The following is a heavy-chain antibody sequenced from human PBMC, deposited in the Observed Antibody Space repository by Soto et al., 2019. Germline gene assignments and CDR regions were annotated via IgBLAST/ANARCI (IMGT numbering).Heavy chain of an antibody. CDR3: ARAWYQLVSTWFDP. CDR1: GYTFTSYA. CDR2: INAGNGNT. V-gene: IGHV1-3*01. Sequence: QVQLVQSGAEVKKPGASVKVSCKASGYTFTSYAMHWVRQAPGQRLEWMGWINAGNGNTKYSQKFQGRVIITRDTSASTVYRQLSNLRSEDTAVYYCARAWYQLVSTWFDPWGQGTQVTVSS. J-gene: IGHJ5*02. D-gene: IGHD2-2*01.